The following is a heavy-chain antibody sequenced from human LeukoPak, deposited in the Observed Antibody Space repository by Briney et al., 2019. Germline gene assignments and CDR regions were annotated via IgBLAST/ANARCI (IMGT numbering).Heavy chain of an antibody. Sequence: SETLSLTCTVSGGSISSYSWSWIRQPAGKGLGWIGRIYSSGSTNYNPSLKSRVTMSVDTSKNQFSLKLSSVTAADTAVYYCARIRRSYDSSGYDYYYYMDVWGKGTTVTISS. J-gene: IGHJ6*03. CDR1: GGSISSYS. CDR3: ARIRRSYDSSGYDYYYYMDV. V-gene: IGHV4-4*07. CDR2: IYSSGST. D-gene: IGHD3-22*01.